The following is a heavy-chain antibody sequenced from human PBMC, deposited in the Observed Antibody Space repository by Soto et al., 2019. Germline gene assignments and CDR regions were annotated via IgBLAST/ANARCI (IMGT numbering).Heavy chain of an antibody. D-gene: IGHD5-18*01. J-gene: IGHJ3*02. CDR2: ISAYNGNT. V-gene: IGHV1-18*04. CDR3: ASATDTAMVHDAFDI. CDR1: GYTFTSYG. Sequence: PSVKVSCKASGYTFTSYGISWVRQAPGQGLEWMGWISAYNGNTNYAQKLQGRVTMTTDTSTSTAYMELRSLRSDDTAVYYCASATDTAMVHDAFDIWGQGTMVTVSS.